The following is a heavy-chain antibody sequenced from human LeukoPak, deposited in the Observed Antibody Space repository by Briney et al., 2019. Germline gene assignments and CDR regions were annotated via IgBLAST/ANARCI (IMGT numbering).Heavy chain of an antibody. Sequence: SQTLSLTCTVSGGSISSGSYYWRWLRQPAGKGREGLGRIYTSGSTNYNPSRKRRVNISENTTKKQFSLKLSSLTAADTAVYYCARGPTYCSSSSCLQGEWGQGTLVTVSS. CDR2: IYTSGST. CDR3: ARGPTYCSSSSCLQGE. J-gene: IGHJ4*02. V-gene: IGHV4-61*02. D-gene: IGHD2-15*01. CDR1: GGSISSGSYY.